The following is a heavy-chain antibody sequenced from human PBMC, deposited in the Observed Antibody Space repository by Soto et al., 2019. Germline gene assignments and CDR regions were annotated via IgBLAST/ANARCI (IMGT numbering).Heavy chain of an antibody. CDR1: GLTFRDYS. V-gene: IGHV3-11*01. Sequence: AGGSLRLSCAASGLTFRDYSMSWIRQAPGKGLEGVSYITSGSNIKYNADPVKGRFSISRDNAKNTLYLQMNSLRVEDTAVYYCARDPVDYAGTSYYFDYWGQGTLVTVSS. J-gene: IGHJ4*02. CDR3: ARDPVDYAGTSYYFDY. D-gene: IGHD3-9*01. CDR2: ITSGSNIK.